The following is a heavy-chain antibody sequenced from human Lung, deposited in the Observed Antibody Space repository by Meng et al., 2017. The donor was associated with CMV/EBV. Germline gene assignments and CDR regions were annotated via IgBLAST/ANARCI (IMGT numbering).Heavy chain of an antibody. D-gene: IGHD2-2*01. CDR3: AREIRLPAARKDYFDY. Sequence: GSLRLSCAVSGYSISSGYYWGWIRQPPGKGLEWIGSIYHSGSTYYNPSLKSRVTISVDTSKNQFSLKLSSVTAADTAVYYCAREIRLPAARKDYFDYWGQGXLVTVSS. CDR1: GYSISSGYY. V-gene: IGHV4-38-2*02. J-gene: IGHJ4*02. CDR2: IYHSGST.